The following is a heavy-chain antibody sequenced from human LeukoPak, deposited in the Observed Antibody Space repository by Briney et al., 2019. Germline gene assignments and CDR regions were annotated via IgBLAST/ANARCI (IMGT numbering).Heavy chain of an antibody. V-gene: IGHV3-48*04. CDR1: GFTFSSYG. CDR2: TSSSGSTI. J-gene: IGHJ4*02. CDR3: ARKYYYDSSGYPSFDY. Sequence: GGSLRLSCAASGFTFSSYGMHWVRQAPGKGLEWVSYTSSSGSTIYYADSVKGRFTISRDNAKNSLYLQMNSLRAEDTAVYYCARKYYYDSSGYPSFDYWGQGTLVTVSS. D-gene: IGHD3-22*01.